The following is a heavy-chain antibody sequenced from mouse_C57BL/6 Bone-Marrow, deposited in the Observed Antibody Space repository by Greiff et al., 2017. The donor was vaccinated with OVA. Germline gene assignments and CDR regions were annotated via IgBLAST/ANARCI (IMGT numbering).Heavy chain of an antibody. V-gene: IGHV1-18*01. CDR3: AREAYYSNLYWYFDV. Sequence: EVKLVESGPELVKPGASVKIPCKASGYTFTDYNMDWVKQSHGKSLEWIGDINPNNGGTIYNQKFKGKATLTVDKSSSTAYMELRSLTSEDTAVYYCAREAYYSNLYWYFDVWGTGTTVTVSS. CDR2: INPNNGGT. J-gene: IGHJ1*03. CDR1: GYTFTDYN. D-gene: IGHD2-5*01.